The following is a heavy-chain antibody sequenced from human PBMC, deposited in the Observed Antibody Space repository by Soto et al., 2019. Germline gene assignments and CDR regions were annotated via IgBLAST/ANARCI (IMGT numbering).Heavy chain of an antibody. Sequence: QVQLQESGPGLVKPSETLSLTCTVSGGSISSYYWTWIRQPPGKGLEWIGFMYNSGSTHYNPALKSRVTNSLDTSTNHFSLNLRSVTAADTAVYYCASIGYHCGSGCSPLDYWGQGTLVTVSS. CDR1: GGSISSYY. D-gene: IGHD3-10*01. CDR2: MYNSGST. J-gene: IGHJ4*02. CDR3: ASIGYHCGSGCSPLDY. V-gene: IGHV4-4*08.